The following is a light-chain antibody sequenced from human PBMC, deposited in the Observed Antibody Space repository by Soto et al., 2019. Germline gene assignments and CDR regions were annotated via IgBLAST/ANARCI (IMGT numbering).Light chain of an antibody. V-gene: IGLV2-14*01. J-gene: IGLJ2*01. CDR3: SSKTSTSTLL. Sequence: QSALTQPASVSGSPGQSITISCSGSSSDVINYNYVSWYQQHPGQAPKLMIYEVNNRPSGISNRFSGSKSGNTASLTISGLQAEDEDYYYCSSKTSTSTLLFGGGTKVTVL. CDR1: SSDVINYNY. CDR2: EVN.